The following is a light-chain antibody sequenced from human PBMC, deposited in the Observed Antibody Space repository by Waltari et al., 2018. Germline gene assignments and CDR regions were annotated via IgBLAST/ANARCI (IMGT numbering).Light chain of an antibody. CDR3: QQRSTWPLFT. CDR2: DTS. V-gene: IGKV3-11*01. J-gene: IGKJ4*01. CDR1: QSVTWY. Sequence: VLQQCPATLSLSAGERATLSCRALQSVTWYLALYQQRPGQAPRLLIYDTSKRATGIPARFSGSGSGTDFTLTISGLEPEDSAVYYCQQRSTWPLFTFGGGTKVEI.